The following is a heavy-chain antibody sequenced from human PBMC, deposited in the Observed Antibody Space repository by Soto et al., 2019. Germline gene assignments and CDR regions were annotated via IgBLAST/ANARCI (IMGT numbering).Heavy chain of an antibody. CDR1: GGTFSSYT. V-gene: IGHV1-69*08. CDR2: IIPILGIA. J-gene: IGHJ5*02. Sequence: QVQLVQSGAEVKKPGSSEKFSCKASGGTFSSYTISWVRQAPGQRLEWMGRIIPILGIANYAQKFQGRVTITADKSTSTAYMELSSLRSEDTAVYYCARDARSSFDWFDPWGQGTLVTVSS. CDR3: ARDARSSFDWFDP.